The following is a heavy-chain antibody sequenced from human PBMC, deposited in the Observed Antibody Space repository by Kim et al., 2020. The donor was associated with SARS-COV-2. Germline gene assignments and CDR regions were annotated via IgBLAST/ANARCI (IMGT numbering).Heavy chain of an antibody. D-gene: IGHD3-10*01. J-gene: IGHJ4*02. Sequence: YCEESGKSRFTISRDNSKSTVYLQMNNLRPEDTAICYCGRALSYYNCDYWGQGTLVTVSS. CDR3: GRALSYYNCDY. V-gene: IGHV3-33*01.